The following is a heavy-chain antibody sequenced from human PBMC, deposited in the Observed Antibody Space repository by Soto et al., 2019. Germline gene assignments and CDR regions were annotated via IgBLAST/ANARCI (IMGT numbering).Heavy chain of an antibody. CDR1: GGSISSGGYY. Sequence: SETLSLTCTVPGGSISSGGYYWSWIRQHPGKGLEWIGYIYYSGSTYYNPSLKSRVTISVDTSKNQFSLKLSSVTAADTAVYYCARDPGRIAARGGDWFDPWGQGTLVTVSS. V-gene: IGHV4-31*03. CDR3: ARDPGRIAARGGDWFDP. D-gene: IGHD6-6*01. CDR2: IYYSGST. J-gene: IGHJ5*02.